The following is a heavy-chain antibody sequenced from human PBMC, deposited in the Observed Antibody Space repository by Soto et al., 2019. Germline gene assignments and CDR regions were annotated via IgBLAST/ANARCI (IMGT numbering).Heavy chain of an antibody. Sequence: QVQLKESGPGLVKPSQTLSLTCSVSGGSIGSGDYYWSWVRQSPGKGLEWIGYIYYTGNTYYNPSHGSRVTFSVDTSQNQLSLRLSDVTVADTAVYYWARDSRRRADSGTRPLYYFDYWGQGTLVTVSS. CDR3: ARDSRRRADSGTRPLYYFDY. CDR1: GGSIGSGDYY. CDR2: IYYTGNT. V-gene: IGHV4-30-4*01. J-gene: IGHJ4*02. D-gene: IGHD1-26*01.